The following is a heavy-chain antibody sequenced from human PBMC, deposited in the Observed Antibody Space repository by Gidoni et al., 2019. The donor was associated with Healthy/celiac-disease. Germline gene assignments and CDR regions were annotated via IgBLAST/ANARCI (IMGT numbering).Heavy chain of an antibody. V-gene: IGHV3-9*01. Sequence: EVQLVESGGGLVQPGRSLRLSCAASGFTFDDYAMHWVRQAPGKGLEWVSGISWNSGSIGYADSVKGRFTISRDNAKNSLYLQMNSLRAEDTALYYCAKDTLLDYWGQGTLVTVSS. CDR3: AKDTLLDY. J-gene: IGHJ4*02. CDR2: ISWNSGSI. CDR1: GFTFDDYA.